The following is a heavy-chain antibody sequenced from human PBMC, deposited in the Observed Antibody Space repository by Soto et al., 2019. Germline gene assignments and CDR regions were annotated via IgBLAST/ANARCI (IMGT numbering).Heavy chain of an antibody. J-gene: IGHJ3*02. D-gene: IGHD5-18*01. V-gene: IGHV1-69*02. CDR2: IIPILGIA. CDR3: ARAPDPVSYEVRAFDI. Sequence: QVQLVQSGAEVKKPGSSVKVSCKASGGTFSSYTISWVRQAPGQGLEWMGRIIPILGIANYAQKFQGRVTITADKSTSTAYMELSSLRSEDTAVYYCARAPDPVSYEVRAFDIWGQGTMVTVSS. CDR1: GGTFSSYT.